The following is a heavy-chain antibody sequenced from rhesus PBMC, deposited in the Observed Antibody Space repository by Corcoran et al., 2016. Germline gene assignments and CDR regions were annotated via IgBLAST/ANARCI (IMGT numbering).Heavy chain of an antibody. Sequence: QLQLQESGPGLVKPAETLSVTCVVAGGSISSSYWSWIRQAPGKGLEWDGYHYGSGSSTTYNPPLKIRVTLSVDTSTIHLCLNLSSVTAADTAVYYCASEGAAAPFDYWGQGVLVPVSS. V-gene: IGHV4-169*02. J-gene: IGHJ4*01. D-gene: IGHD6-25*01. CDR3: ASEGAAAPFDY. CDR2: HYGSGSST. CDR1: GGSISSSY.